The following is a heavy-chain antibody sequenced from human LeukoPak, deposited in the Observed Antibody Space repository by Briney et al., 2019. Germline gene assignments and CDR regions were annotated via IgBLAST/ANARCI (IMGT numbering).Heavy chain of an antibody. CDR3: ARGLLYYYDSSGIDY. CDR2: IRGNSETI. Sequence: GGSLRLSCTASGFIFSNYGMSWVRQAPGKGLEWISYIRGNSETIHYADSVKGRFTISRDNSKNTLYLQMNSLRAEDTAVYYCARGLLYYYDSSGIDYWGQGTLVTVSS. V-gene: IGHV3-48*01. CDR1: GFIFSNYG. D-gene: IGHD3-22*01. J-gene: IGHJ4*02.